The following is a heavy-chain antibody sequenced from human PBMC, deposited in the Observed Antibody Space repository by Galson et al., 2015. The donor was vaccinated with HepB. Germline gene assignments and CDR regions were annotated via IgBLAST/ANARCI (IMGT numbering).Heavy chain of an antibody. D-gene: IGHD2-21*01. V-gene: IGHV5-10-1*01. Sequence: QSGAEVKKPGESLRISCKVSGHNFTSYWTTWVRQRPGEGLEWMGRIDPSDSYDNYSPSFQGHVSISADKSISTAFLHWGSLKASDTAMYYCTLWHNRDYYRQPTFQDWGQGTLVGVSS. CDR2: IDPSDSYD. CDR3: TLWHNRDYYRQPTFQD. J-gene: IGHJ1*01. CDR1: GHNFTSYW.